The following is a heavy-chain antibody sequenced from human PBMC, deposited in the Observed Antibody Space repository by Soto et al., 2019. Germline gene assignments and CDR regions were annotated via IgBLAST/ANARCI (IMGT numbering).Heavy chain of an antibody. D-gene: IGHD2-15*01. J-gene: IGHJ5*02. Sequence: PGESLKISCQGSGYTFANYWIGWVRQMPGKGLELMGIIYPIESDARYSPSFQGQVIISADKSISTAYLQWSSLRASDTAIYYCARHGRSGGSSYSGWFDPWGQGTLVTSPQ. CDR2: IYPIESDA. CDR1: GYTFANYW. CDR3: ARHGRSGGSSYSGWFDP. V-gene: IGHV5-51*01.